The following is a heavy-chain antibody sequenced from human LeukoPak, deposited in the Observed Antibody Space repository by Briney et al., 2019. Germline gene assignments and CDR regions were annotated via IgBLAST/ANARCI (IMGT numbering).Heavy chain of an antibody. V-gene: IGHV4-34*01. CDR3: ARGLLYYDSSGNDY. Sequence: PSETLSLTCAVHGGSFSGYYWSWIRQPPGKGLEWIGEINHSGSANYNPSLKSRVTISVDTSKNQFSLKLSSVTAADTAVYYCARGLLYYDSSGNDYWGQGTLVTVSS. CDR1: GGSFSGYY. D-gene: IGHD3-22*01. CDR2: INHSGSA. J-gene: IGHJ4*02.